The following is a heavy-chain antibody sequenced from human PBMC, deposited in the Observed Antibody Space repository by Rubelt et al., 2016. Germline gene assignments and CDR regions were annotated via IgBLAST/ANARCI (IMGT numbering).Heavy chain of an antibody. Sequence: GLEWVANIKQDGSVKYYVDSVKGRFTISRDNAKNSLYLQMNSLRAEDTAVYYCATQHCASGDCYNAVDHWGQGTPVTVSS. V-gene: IGHV3-7*01. D-gene: IGHD2-21*01. CDR2: IKQDGSVK. J-gene: IGHJ4*02. CDR3: ATQHCASGDCYNAVDH.